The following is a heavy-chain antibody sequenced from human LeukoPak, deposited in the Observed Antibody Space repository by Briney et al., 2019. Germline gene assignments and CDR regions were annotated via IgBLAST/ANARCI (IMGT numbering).Heavy chain of an antibody. V-gene: IGHV1-69*01. D-gene: IGHD5-18*01. CDR3: ARDIQLWSPYYYYYYMDV. CDR1: GGTFSSYA. Sequence: SVKVSCKASGGTFSSYAISWVRQAPGQGLEWMGGIIPIFGTANYAQKFQGRVTITADESTSTAYMELSSLRSEDTAVYYCARDIQLWSPYYYYYYMDVWGKGTTVTVSS. CDR2: IIPIFGTA. J-gene: IGHJ6*03.